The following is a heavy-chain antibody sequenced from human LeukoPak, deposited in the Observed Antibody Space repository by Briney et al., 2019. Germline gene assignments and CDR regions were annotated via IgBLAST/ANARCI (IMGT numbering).Heavy chain of an antibody. CDR2: IYYSGST. V-gene: IGHV4-31*03. J-gene: IGHJ4*02. Sequence: SQTLSLTCTVSGGSISSGGYYWSWIRQHPGKGLEWIGYIYYSGSTYYNPSLKSRVTISVDTSKNQFSLKLSSVTAADTAVYYCARDRGGYYDSSGYHPYYLDYWGQGTLVTVSS. CDR3: ARDRGGYYDSSGYHPYYLDY. CDR1: GGSISSGGYY. D-gene: IGHD3-22*01.